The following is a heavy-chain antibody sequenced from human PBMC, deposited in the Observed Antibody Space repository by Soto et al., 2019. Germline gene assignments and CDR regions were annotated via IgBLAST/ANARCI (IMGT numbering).Heavy chain of an antibody. CDR2: VRSKADGGTT. V-gene: IGHV3-15*01. D-gene: IGHD1-7*01. J-gene: IGHJ4*02. Sequence: GGSLRLSCAACGFTCSSYAMSWVRQAPGKGLEWVGRVRSKADGGTTDYAAPVKGRFTISRDDSENTLYLQMNSLKIDDTAVYYCRRDWDYPVLWGQGTLVTVSS. CDR3: RRDWDYPVL. CDR1: GFTCSSYA.